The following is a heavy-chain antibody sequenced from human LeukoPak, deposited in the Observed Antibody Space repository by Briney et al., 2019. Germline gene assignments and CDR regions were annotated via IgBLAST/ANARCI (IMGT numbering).Heavy chain of an antibody. CDR2: INPNSGGT. V-gene: IGHV1-2*02. CDR1: GYTFTGYY. Sequence: GASVKVSCKASGYTFTGYYMHWVRQAPGQGLEWMGWINPNSGGTNYAQKFQGRVTMTRDTSISTAYMELSRLRSDDTAVYYCAGEAVVVTPTGFDPWGQGTLVTVSS. D-gene: IGHD2-21*02. CDR3: AGEAVVVTPTGFDP. J-gene: IGHJ5*02.